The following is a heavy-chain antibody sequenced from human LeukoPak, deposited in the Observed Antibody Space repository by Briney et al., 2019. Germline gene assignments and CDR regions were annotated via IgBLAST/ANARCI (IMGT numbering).Heavy chain of an antibody. CDR1: GFIFSSYG. CDR2: ISYDGSNK. CDR3: AKDFGFKSVYYYYGMDV. Sequence: GGSLRLSCAASGFIFSSYGMHWVRQAPGKGLEWVAVISYDGSNKYYADSVKGRFTISRDNSKNTLYLQMNSLRAEDTAVYYCAKDFGFKSVYYYYGMDVWGQGTTVTVSS. D-gene: IGHD3-16*01. V-gene: IGHV3-30*18. J-gene: IGHJ6*02.